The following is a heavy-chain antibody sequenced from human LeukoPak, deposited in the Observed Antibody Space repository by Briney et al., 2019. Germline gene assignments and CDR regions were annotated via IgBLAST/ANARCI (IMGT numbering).Heavy chain of an antibody. CDR3: ARDFVAYDSSGYPPFVDY. CDR2: IWYDGSNK. V-gene: IGHV3-33*01. J-gene: IGHJ4*02. CDR1: GFTFSSYG. D-gene: IGHD3-22*01. Sequence: GRSLRLSCAASGFTFSSYGMHWVRQAPAKGPEWVAVIWYDGSNKYYADSVKGRFTISRDNSENTLFLQMNSLRAEDTAVYYCARDFVAYDSSGYPPFVDYWGQGTLVTVSS.